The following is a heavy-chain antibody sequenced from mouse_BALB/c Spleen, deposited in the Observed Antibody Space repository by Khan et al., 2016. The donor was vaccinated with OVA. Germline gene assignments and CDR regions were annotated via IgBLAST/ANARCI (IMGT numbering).Heavy chain of an antibody. V-gene: IGHV1S81*02. Sequence: QIQLVQSGAELVKAGASVKMSCKASGYTFTSYWMHWVKQRLGQGLEWFAETNPTNGRTYYNEKFKSKATLTVDKSSSTAYMLLSGPTFADSAVYYCAGSKKIGATYFDYWGQGTTLTVSS. CDR3: AGSKKIGATYFDY. CDR1: GYTFTSYW. CDR2: TNPTNGRT. D-gene: IGHD1-1*01. J-gene: IGHJ2*01.